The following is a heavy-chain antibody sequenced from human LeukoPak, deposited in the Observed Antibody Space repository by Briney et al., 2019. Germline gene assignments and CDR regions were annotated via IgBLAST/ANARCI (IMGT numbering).Heavy chain of an antibody. CDR3: AKDIHKMATPGGYFDY. D-gene: IGHD5-24*01. V-gene: IGHV3-43*01. CDR2: ISWDGGST. Sequence: GGSLRLSCAASGFTFYDYTMHWVRQAPGKGLEGVSLISWDGGSTYYADSVKGRFTISRDNSKNSLYLQMNSLRTEDTALYYCAKDIHKMATPGGYFDYWGQGTLVTVSS. CDR1: GFTFYDYT. J-gene: IGHJ4*02.